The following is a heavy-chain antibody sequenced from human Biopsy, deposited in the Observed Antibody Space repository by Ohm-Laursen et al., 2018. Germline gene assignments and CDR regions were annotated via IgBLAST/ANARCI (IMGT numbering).Heavy chain of an antibody. V-gene: IGHV3-53*01. CDR2: IDSGGYT. D-gene: IGHD3-22*01. J-gene: IGHJ3*02. Sequence: SLRLSCSASGFTFSGYAMSWVRQAPGKGLEWVSVIDSGGYTHYTDSVKGRFTISRDNSKNTLYLQMNNLSAEDTAVYYCARSTYYYESSGTRRGLDIWGQGTMVTVSS. CDR1: GFTFSGYA. CDR3: ARSTYYYESSGTRRGLDI.